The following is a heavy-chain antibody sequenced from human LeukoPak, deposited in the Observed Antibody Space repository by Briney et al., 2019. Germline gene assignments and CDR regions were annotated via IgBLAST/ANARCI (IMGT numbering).Heavy chain of an antibody. V-gene: IGHV1-2*02. CDR3: ARDMIVRDYSNSDY. Sequence: ASVKVSCKASGYTFTGYYIHWVRQAPGQGLEWMGWINPNSGGTNYAQKFQGRVTMTRDTSISTAYMELSRLTSDDTAVYYCARDMIVRDYSNSDYWGQGTLVTVSS. J-gene: IGHJ4*02. D-gene: IGHD4-11*01. CDR1: GYTFTGYY. CDR2: INPNSGGT.